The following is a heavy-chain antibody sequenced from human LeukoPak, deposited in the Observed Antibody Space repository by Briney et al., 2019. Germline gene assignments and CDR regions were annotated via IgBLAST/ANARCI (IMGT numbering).Heavy chain of an antibody. Sequence: GGSLRLSCAASGFSYSAYGMHWVRQAPGTGLEWVAGISNDGSNEYYGDSVKGRFTISRDNSKNTLYLQMNSLRAEDTAVYYCGKDLGSTWHLDYWGQGTLVTVSS. V-gene: IGHV3-30*18. CDR3: GKDLGSTWHLDY. CDR2: ISNDGSNE. D-gene: IGHD6-13*01. J-gene: IGHJ4*02. CDR1: GFSYSAYG.